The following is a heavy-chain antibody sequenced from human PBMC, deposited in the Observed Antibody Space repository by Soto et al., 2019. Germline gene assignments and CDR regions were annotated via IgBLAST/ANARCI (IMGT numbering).Heavy chain of an antibody. J-gene: IGHJ3*01. CDR1: GASISSGDSY. CDR2: IYYNRNT. CDR3: SRDRYYDTSGYLVSSFDV. V-gene: IGHV4-30-4*01. Sequence: QLQLQASGPGLVKPSQTLSITCSVSGASISSGDSYWSWIRQPPGKALEWIGYIYYNRNTYYNPSLKSRVTLSVDTSYNQCSLKVNSVTAAHPAVYYCSRDRYYDTSGYLVSSFDVWVQGTILTVSS. D-gene: IGHD3-22*01.